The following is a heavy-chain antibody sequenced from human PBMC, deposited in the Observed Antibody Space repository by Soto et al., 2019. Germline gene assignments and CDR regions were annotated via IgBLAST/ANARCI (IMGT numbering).Heavy chain of an antibody. D-gene: IGHD5-12*01. J-gene: IGHJ6*02. CDR3: ARDIGIEYLTQLYYGMDV. CDR1: GFTFSSYW. CDR2: INSDGSST. Sequence: GGSLRLSCAASGFTFSSYWMHWVRQAPGKGLVWVSRINSDGSSTSYADSVKGRFTISRDNAKNTLYLQMNSLRAEDTAVYYCARDIGIEYLTQLYYGMDVWGQGTTVTVSS. V-gene: IGHV3-74*01.